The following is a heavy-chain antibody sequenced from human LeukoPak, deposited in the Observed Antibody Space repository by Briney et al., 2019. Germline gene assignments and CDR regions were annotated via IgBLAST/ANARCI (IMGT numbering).Heavy chain of an antibody. J-gene: IGHJ6*03. CDR3: ARASGSSWYERRLHAYYYYMDV. CDR1: GGPIISTTYY. CDR2: IDYSGST. D-gene: IGHD6-13*01. Sequence: SETLSLTCTVSGGPIISTTYYWGWIRQPPGEGLEWIGSIDYSGSTYYNPFLKSRVTISVDTSKNQFSLNLSSVTAADTAVYSCARASGSSWYERRLHAYYYYMDVWGKGTTVTVSS. V-gene: IGHV4-39*07.